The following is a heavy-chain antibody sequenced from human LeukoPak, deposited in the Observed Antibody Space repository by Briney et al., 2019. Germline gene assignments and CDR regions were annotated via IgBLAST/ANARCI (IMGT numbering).Heavy chain of an antibody. CDR1: GYTFTSYD. D-gene: IGHD4/OR15-4a*01. Sequence: ASVKVSCKASGYTFTSYDINWVRQATGQGLEWMGWMNPNSGNTGYAQKFQGRVTMTRNTSISTAYMELSSLRPEDTAVYYCAISMVAVEYNWFDPWGQGTLVTVSS. J-gene: IGHJ5*02. V-gene: IGHV1-8*01. CDR2: MNPNSGNT. CDR3: AISMVAVEYNWFDP.